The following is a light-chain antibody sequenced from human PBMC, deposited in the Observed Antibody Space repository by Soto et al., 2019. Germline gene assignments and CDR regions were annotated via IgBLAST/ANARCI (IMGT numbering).Light chain of an antibody. CDR3: QQRSNWL. CDR2: DAS. J-gene: IGKJ3*01. CDR1: QSVRGY. Sequence: EIVMTQSPATLSASPWERAALSCRASQSVRGYLAWYQQEPGQAPRLLIYDASFRVTGLPARFSGSGSGTDFTLTISSLEPEDFAVYYCQQRSNWLFGPGTKVDIK. V-gene: IGKV3-11*01.